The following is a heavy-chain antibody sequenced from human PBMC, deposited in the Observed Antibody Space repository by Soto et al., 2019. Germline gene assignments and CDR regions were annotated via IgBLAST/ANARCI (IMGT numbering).Heavy chain of an antibody. V-gene: IGHV3-11*01. CDR1: GFTLSDYY. J-gene: IGHJ4*02. D-gene: IGHD6-13*01. CDR2: ISSSSRTI. Sequence: QVHLVESGGGLVKPGGSLRLSCAASGFTLSDYYMSWVRQAPGKGLEWIAYISSSSRTIYYAVSVRGRFTISRDNAENSLFLQMNSLRAEDTALYYCARNSEHFDYWGQGTLVTVSS. CDR3: ARNSEHFDY.